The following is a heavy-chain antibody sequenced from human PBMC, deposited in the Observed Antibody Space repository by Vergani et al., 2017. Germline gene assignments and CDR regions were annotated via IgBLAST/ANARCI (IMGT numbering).Heavy chain of an antibody. CDR1: GGSISSGSYY. CDR2: IYTSGST. CDR3: ARDRVGYSSGWYSGYFDY. J-gene: IGHJ4*02. D-gene: IGHD6-19*01. Sequence: QVQLQESGPGLVKPSQTLSLTCTVSGGSISSGSYYWSWIRPPAGKGLEWIGRIYTSGSTNYNPSLKSRVTISVDTSKNRFSLKLSSVTAADTAVYYCARDRVGYSSGWYSGYFDYWGQGTLVTVSS. V-gene: IGHV4-61*02.